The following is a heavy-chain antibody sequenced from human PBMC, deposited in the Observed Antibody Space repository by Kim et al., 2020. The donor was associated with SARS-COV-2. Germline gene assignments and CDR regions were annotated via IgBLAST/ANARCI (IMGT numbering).Heavy chain of an antibody. D-gene: IGHD5-12*01. Sequence: ADSVKSSFTIYRDNSKSTLYLQMSSLRAEDTAVYYCVKGLVATISGRFDYWGQGTLVTVSS. J-gene: IGHJ4*02. CDR3: VKGLVATISGRFDY. V-gene: IGHV3-64D*09.